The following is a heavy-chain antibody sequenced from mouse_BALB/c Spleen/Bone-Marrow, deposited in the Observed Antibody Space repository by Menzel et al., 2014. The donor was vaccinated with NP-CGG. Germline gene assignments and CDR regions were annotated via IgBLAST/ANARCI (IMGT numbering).Heavy chain of an antibody. CDR2: IFPGDGTT. Sequence: QVQLKESGVELVKPGASVKLSCKASGNTFTSYDINWVRQRPEQGLEWIGWIFPGDGTTKYNEKFKGKATLTTDKSSSTVHMQLSRLTSEDSAVYFCVRSRLRDWYFDVWGAGTTVTISS. CDR3: VRSRLRDWYFDV. J-gene: IGHJ1*01. D-gene: IGHD1-2*01. CDR1: GNTFTSYD. V-gene: IGHV1S56*01.